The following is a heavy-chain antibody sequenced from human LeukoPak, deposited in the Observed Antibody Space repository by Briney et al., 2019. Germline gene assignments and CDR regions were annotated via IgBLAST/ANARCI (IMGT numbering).Heavy chain of an antibody. V-gene: IGHV4-59*08. CDR2: IYYSGST. CDR3: ARHYSPTAMVGFDY. CDR1: GGSISSYY. Sequence: PSGTLSLTCTVSGGSISSYYWSWIRQPPGKGLEWVGYIYYSGSTTYNPSLKSRVTISVDTSKNQFSLKLSSVAAADTAVYYCARHYSPTAMVGFDYWGQGTLVTVSS. J-gene: IGHJ4*02. D-gene: IGHD5-18*01.